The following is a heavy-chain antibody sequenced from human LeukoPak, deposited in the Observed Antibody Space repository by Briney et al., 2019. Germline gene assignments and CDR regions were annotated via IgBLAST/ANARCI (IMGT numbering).Heavy chain of an antibody. J-gene: IGHJ5*02. D-gene: IGHD3-22*01. CDR2: INHSGST. CDR3: ARRGPYYYDSSGYSRFDP. Sequence: SETLSLTCAVYGGSFSGYYWSWIRQPPGKGLEWIGEINHSGSTNYNPSLKSRVTISVDTSKNQFSLKLSSVTAADTAVYYCARRGPYYYDSSGYSRFDPWGQGTLVTVSS. CDR1: GGSFSGYY. V-gene: IGHV4-34*01.